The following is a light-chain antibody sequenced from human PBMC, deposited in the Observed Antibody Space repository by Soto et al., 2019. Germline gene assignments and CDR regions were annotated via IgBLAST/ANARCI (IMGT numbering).Light chain of an antibody. CDR2: DAS. J-gene: IGKJ2*01. V-gene: IGKV1-5*01. CDR1: QSISSW. CDR3: QQYNSYSWT. Sequence: DTQMTQSPSTLSASVGDRVTITCRASQSISSWLAWYQQKPGKAPKLLIYDASSLESGVPSRFSGSGSGTEFTLTISSLQPDDFATYYCQQYNSYSWTFGQGTKLEIK.